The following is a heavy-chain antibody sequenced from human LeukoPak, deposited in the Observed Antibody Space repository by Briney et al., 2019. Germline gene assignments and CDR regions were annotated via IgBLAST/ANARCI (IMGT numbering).Heavy chain of an antibody. CDR3: LRDLNWSLDQ. CDR2: IKSDGITI. D-gene: IGHD1-20*01. Sequence: PGGSLRLSCAASGSTFSRYALHWVRQAPGKGLVWVSRIKSDGITITYADSVKGRFTISRDNAKNTLYLQMNSLRAEDTAVYYCLRDLNWSLDQWGQGTLVTVSS. J-gene: IGHJ4*02. CDR1: GSTFSRYA. V-gene: IGHV3-74*01.